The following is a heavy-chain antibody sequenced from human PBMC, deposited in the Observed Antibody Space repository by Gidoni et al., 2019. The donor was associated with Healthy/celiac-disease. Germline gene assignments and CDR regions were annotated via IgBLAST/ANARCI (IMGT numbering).Heavy chain of an antibody. CDR1: GFTFSSYW. CDR3: ARDRSSWYYFDY. CDR2: IKQDGSEK. V-gene: IGHV3-7*03. D-gene: IGHD6-13*01. Sequence: EVQLVESGGGLVQPGGPLRLSCAASGFTFSSYWMGWVRQAPGKGLEWVANIKQDGSEKYYVDSVKGRFTISRDNAKNSLYLQMNSLRAEDTAVYYCARDRSSWYYFDYWGQGTLVTVSS. J-gene: IGHJ4*02.